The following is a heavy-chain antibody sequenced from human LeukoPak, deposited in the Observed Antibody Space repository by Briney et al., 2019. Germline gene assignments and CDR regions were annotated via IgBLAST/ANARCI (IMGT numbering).Heavy chain of an antibody. CDR2: VSGSGAST. J-gene: IGHJ4*02. V-gene: IGHV3-23*01. CDR1: GFTFNTYP. CDR3: ATDPQYSGYGRPDY. Sequence: PGGSLGSSCKAPGFTFNTYPITCSPLPPGKELQGFPAVSGSGASTYFADSVKGRFTISRDNSKNTLFLQMSSLGVDDAAVYYCATDPQYSGYGRPDYWGQGTLVTVSS. D-gene: IGHD5-12*01.